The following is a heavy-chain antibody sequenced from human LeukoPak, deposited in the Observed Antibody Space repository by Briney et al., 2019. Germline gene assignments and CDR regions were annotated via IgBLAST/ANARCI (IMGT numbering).Heavy chain of an antibody. CDR1: GYTFTGYY. V-gene: IGHV1-2*02. D-gene: IGHD3-9*01. Sequence: GASVKVSCKASGYTFTGYYMHWVRQAPGQGLEWMGWINPNSGGTNYAQKFQGRVTMTRDTSISTAYMELSRLRSDDTAVYYCATATYYDILTGYLREAFDTWGQGTMVTVSS. J-gene: IGHJ3*02. CDR3: ATATYYDILTGYLREAFDT. CDR2: INPNSGGT.